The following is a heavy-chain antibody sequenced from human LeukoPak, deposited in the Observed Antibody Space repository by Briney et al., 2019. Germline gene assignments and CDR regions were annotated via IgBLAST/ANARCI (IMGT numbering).Heavy chain of an antibody. CDR3: ARDLMVRGGNYYYGMDV. V-gene: IGHV1-46*01. Sequence: ASVKVSCKASGYTFTSYYMHWVRQAPGQGLEWMGIINPSGGSTSYAQKFQGRVTMTRDTSTSTVYMELSSLRSEDTAVYYCARDLMVRGGNYYYGMDVWGQGTTVTVSS. CDR1: GYTFTSYY. J-gene: IGHJ6*02. CDR2: INPSGGST. D-gene: IGHD3-10*01.